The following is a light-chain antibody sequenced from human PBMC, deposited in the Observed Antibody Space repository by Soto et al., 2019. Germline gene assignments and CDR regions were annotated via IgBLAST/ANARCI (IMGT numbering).Light chain of an antibody. Sequence: EIVLTQSPATLSLSPGERATLSCRASQSVSSYLAWYQQKPGQAPRLLIYDASNRATGIPARFSGSGSGTDFTLTITSLEPEDSAMYYCQQRSDWPPVTFGLGTKVEI. CDR2: DAS. V-gene: IGKV3-11*01. J-gene: IGKJ2*01. CDR3: QQRSDWPPVT. CDR1: QSVSSY.